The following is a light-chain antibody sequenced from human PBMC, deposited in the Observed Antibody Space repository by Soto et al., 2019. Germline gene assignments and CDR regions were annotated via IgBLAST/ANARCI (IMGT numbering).Light chain of an antibody. V-gene: IGKV3-20*01. CDR3: QHYGGSPPIT. J-gene: IGKJ5*01. CDR2: GAS. Sequence: EIVLTQSPGTLSLSPGEGATLSCRASQSVTNDYLAWYQQKPGQAPRLLIYGASNSATGIPDRFSGSGSGTDFTLTISRLEPEDFAVYYCQHYGGSPPITFGQGTRLEI. CDR1: QSVTNDY.